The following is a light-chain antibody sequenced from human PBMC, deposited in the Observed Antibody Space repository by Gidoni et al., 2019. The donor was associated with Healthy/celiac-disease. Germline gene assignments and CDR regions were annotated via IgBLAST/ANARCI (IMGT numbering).Light chain of an antibody. Sequence: DLQITQSPSSLTASVGDRVTLTCRASQSISSYLNWYQQKPGKAPKLLIYAASSLQSGVPSRFSGSGSGTDFTLTISSLQPEDFATYYCQQSYSTLITFGQGTRLEIK. CDR1: QSISSY. J-gene: IGKJ5*01. CDR3: QQSYSTLIT. CDR2: AAS. V-gene: IGKV1-39*01.